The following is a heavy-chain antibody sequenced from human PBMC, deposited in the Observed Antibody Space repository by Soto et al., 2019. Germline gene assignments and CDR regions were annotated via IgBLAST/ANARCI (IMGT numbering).Heavy chain of an antibody. CDR1: GDSVSSNSVA. CDR2: TYYRSKWSN. CDR3: ARDSPGYGDYVLFDY. J-gene: IGHJ4*02. D-gene: IGHD4-17*01. Sequence: PSETLSLTCAISGDSVSSNSVAWIWIRQSPSRGLEWLGRTYYRSKWSNDYAVSVESRITINPDTSKNQFSLQLDSVTPEDTAVYYCARDSPGYGDYVLFDYWGQGTRVTVSS. V-gene: IGHV6-1*01.